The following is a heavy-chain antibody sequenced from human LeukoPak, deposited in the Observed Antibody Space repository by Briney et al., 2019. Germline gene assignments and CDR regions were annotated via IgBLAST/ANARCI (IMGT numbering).Heavy chain of an antibody. CDR1: GFTFSSYS. V-gene: IGHV3-21*01. CDR2: ISSSSSYI. J-gene: IGHJ4*02. D-gene: IGHD3-9*01. Sequence: GGSLRLSCAASGFTFSSYSMNWVRQAPGKGLEWVSSISSSSSYIYYADSVKGRFTVSRDNAKNSLYLQMNSLRAEDTAVYYCAREPDILTGYATGYWGQGTLVTVSS. CDR3: AREPDILTGYATGY.